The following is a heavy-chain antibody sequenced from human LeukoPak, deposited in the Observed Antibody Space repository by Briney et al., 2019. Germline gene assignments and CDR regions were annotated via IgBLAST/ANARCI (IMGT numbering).Heavy chain of an antibody. V-gene: IGHV3-30*02. CDR1: GFTFSSYG. CDR3: AKDHHDYGQEMDV. D-gene: IGHD4-17*01. Sequence: PGGSLRLSCAASGFTFSSYGMHWVRQAPGKGLEWVAFIRYDGSNKYYADSVKGRFAISRDNSKNTLYLQMNSLRAEDTAVCYCAKDHHDYGQEMDVWGQGTTVTVSS. J-gene: IGHJ6*02. CDR2: IRYDGSNK.